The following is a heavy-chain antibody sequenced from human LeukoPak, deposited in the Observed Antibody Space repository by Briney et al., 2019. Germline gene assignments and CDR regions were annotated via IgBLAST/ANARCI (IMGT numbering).Heavy chain of an antibody. D-gene: IGHD5-18*01. V-gene: IGHV4-39*01. CDR3: AGQRGYNVPFDY. Sequence: IATIYYSGSTYYNPSLKSRVTISVDTSKNQFSLRLSSVTAADTAVYYCAGQRGYNVPFDYWGQGTLVTVSS. CDR2: IYYSGST. J-gene: IGHJ4*02.